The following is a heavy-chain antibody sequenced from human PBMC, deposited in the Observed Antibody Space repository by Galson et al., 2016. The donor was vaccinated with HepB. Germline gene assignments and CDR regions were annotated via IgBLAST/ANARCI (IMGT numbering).Heavy chain of an antibody. CDR2: IWFDESDT. Sequence: SLRLSCAASGFTFINHGMHWVRQAPGKGLEWVANIWFDESDTHYSDAVKGRFTISRDNSKNTIDLQMNSLRVEDTAVYFCAAEPPRWSTSYCFAYWGQGILVTVSS. V-gene: IGHV3-33*01. D-gene: IGHD2-15*01. CDR3: AAEPPRWSTSYCFAY. CDR1: GFTFINHG. J-gene: IGHJ4*02.